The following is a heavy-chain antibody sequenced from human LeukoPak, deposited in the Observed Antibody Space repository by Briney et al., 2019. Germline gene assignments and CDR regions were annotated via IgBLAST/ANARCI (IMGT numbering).Heavy chain of an antibody. Sequence: SETLSLTCTVSGGSISSYYWSWIRQPPGKGLEWIGYIYYSGSTNYNPSLKSRVTISVDTSKNQFSLKLSSVTAADTAVYYCARDIGSSFDAFDIWGQGTMVTVSS. CDR1: GGSISSYY. CDR2: IYYSGST. J-gene: IGHJ3*02. D-gene: IGHD6-6*01. V-gene: IGHV4-59*01. CDR3: ARDIGSSFDAFDI.